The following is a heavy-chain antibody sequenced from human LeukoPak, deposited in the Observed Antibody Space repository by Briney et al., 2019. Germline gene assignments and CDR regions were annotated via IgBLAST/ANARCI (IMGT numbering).Heavy chain of an antibody. V-gene: IGHV4-31*03. CDR3: ARVAVFSHLTARPVWFAP. CDR2: IYYSGSS. CDR1: GGSISSGGYY. D-gene: IGHD6-6*01. J-gene: IGHJ5*02. Sequence: SETLSLTCSVSGGSISSGGYYWGWIRQHPGKGLEWIGYIYYSGSSYYNPSLKSRVTISGDTSKNQFSLKLSSVTAADTAVYYCARVAVFSHLTARPVWFAPWGQGTLVSVSS.